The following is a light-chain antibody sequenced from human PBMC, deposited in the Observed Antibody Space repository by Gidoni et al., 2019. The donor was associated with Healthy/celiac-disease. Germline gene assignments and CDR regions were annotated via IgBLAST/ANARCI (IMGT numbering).Light chain of an antibody. CDR2: DAS. J-gene: IGKJ2*01. Sequence: DIQTTQSTSSLSASVGDRVTITCQARQDISNYLNWYQQKPGRAPTHLIYDASNLETGVPSRFSGSGSGADFSFTISSLQHEDIATYYCQQYDNLPRSTFGQGTKLEIK. V-gene: IGKV1-33*01. CDR3: QQYDNLPRST. CDR1: QDISNY.